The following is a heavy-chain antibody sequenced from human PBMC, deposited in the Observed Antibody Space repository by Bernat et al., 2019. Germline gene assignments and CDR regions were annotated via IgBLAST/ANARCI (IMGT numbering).Heavy chain of an antibody. J-gene: IGHJ5*02. CDR1: GGSISSYY. Sequence: QVQLQESGPGLVKPSETLSLTCTVSGGSISSYYWSWIRQPPGKGLEWIGYIYYSGSTNYNPSLKSRVTISVDTSKNQFSLKLSSVTAADTAVYYCARDRAMVRGTRDWFDPRGQGTLVTVSS. D-gene: IGHD3-10*01. CDR2: IYYSGST. V-gene: IGHV4-59*01. CDR3: ARDRAMVRGTRDWFDP.